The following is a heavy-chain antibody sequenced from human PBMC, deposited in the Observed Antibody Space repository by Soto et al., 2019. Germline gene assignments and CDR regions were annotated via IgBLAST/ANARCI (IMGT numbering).Heavy chain of an antibody. CDR1: GGSISSGGYY. CDR2: IYYSGST. J-gene: IGHJ4*02. CDR3: ARTRDFYLDY. Sequence: PSETLSLTCTVSGGSISSGGYYWSWIRQHPGKGLEWIGYIYYSGSTYYNPSLKSRVTISVDTSKNQFSLKLTSVTAADTAVYYCARTRDFYLDYWGQGTLVTVSS. D-gene: IGHD3-9*01. V-gene: IGHV4-31*03.